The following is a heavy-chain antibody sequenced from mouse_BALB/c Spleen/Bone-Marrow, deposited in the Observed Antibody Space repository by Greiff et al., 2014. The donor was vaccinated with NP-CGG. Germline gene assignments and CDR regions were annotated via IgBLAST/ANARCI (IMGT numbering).Heavy chain of an antibody. Sequence: EVKLQESGSELVKPGASVKLSCAASGFNIKDTYMHWVKQRPEQGLEWIGRIDPANGDTKYDPKFQGKATITADTSSNTAYLQLSSLTSGENSVDYCTRPSFCYGGSYWYLDVKSAGSTVTV. V-gene: IGHV14-3*02. D-gene: IGHD1-1*01. CDR3: TRPSFCYGGSYWYLDV. CDR2: IDPANGDT. J-gene: IGHJ1*01. CDR1: GFNIKDTY.